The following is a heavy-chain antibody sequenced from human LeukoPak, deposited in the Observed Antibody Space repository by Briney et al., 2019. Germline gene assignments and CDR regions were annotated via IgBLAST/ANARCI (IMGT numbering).Heavy chain of an antibody. CDR2: ISGSGGST. V-gene: IGHV3-23*01. CDR3: ATDPGYSSGETIDY. CDR1: GFTFSSYA. D-gene: IGHD6-19*01. J-gene: IGHJ4*02. Sequence: GGSLRLSCAASGFTFSSYAMSWVRQAPGKGLEWVSAISGSGGSTYNADSVKGRFTISRDNSKNTLYLQMNSLRAEDTAVYYCATDPGYSSGETIDYWGQGTLVTVSS.